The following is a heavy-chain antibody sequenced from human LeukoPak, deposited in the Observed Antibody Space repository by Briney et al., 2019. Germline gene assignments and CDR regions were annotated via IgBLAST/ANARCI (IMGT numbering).Heavy chain of an antibody. CDR2: IWYDGSNK. J-gene: IGHJ4*02. D-gene: IGHD3-16*01. CDR3: AREDGGYFDY. CDR1: GFTFSSYG. V-gene: IGHV3-33*01. Sequence: PGRSLRLSCAASGFTFSSYGMHWVRQAPGKGLEWVAVIWYDGSNKYYADSVKGRFTISRDNSKNTLYLQMNSLRAEDTAAYYCAREDGGYFDYWGQGTLVTVSS.